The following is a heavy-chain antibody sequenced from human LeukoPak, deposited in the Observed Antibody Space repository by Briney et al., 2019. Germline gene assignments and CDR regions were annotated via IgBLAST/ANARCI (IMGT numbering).Heavy chain of an antibody. V-gene: IGHV4-59*12. CDR1: GASISTYY. J-gene: IGHJ4*02. CDR3: ARASDYYGSGSYYNPPDY. D-gene: IGHD3-10*01. CDR2: IYYSGST. Sequence: PSETLSLTCAVSGASISTYYWSWFRQPPGKGLEWIGYIYYSGSTNYNPSLENRVTISVDTSKKQFSLKLSSVTAADTAVYYCARASDYYGSGSYYNPPDYWGQGTLVTVSS.